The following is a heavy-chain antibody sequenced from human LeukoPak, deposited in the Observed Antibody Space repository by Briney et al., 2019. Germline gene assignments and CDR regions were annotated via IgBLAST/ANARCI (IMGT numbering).Heavy chain of an antibody. J-gene: IGHJ2*01. CDR3: AKVKSFGYWFFDL. CDR1: GYSFSTSW. Sequence: GESLQISCQGSGYSFSTSWIAWVRQAPGKGLEWVGSIYIGDSDPRYSPSFQGHVTMSADKSVNTASLQWNSLQGSDTGIYYCAKVKSFGYWFFDLWGRGTLVAVSS. V-gene: IGHV5-51*01. D-gene: IGHD3-16*01. CDR2: IYIGDSDP.